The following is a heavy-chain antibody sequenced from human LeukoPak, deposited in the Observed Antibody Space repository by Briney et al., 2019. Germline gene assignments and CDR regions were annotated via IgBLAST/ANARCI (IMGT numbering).Heavy chain of an antibody. V-gene: IGHV4-39*07. Sequence: PSETLSLTCTVSSGSISSSTYYWGWIRQPPGTGLEWIGTIYYTGSTYYNPSLKSRVTISVDTSKNQFSLKLTSVTAADTAVYYCARTGWELRPTNWFDPWGQGTLVTVSS. CDR2: IYYTGST. J-gene: IGHJ5*02. CDR3: ARTGWELRPTNWFDP. CDR1: SGSISSSTYY. D-gene: IGHD1-26*01.